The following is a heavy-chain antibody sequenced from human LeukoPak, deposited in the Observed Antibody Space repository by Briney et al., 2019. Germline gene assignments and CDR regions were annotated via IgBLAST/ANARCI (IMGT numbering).Heavy chain of an antibody. Sequence: ASVKVSCKASGYTFTSYGISWVRQAPGQGLEWMGWISAYNGNTNYAQKLQGGVTMTTDTSTSTAYMELRSLRSDDKAVYYCARDYYDSSGYFSFDYWGQGTLVTVSS. D-gene: IGHD3-22*01. CDR3: ARDYYDSSGYFSFDY. CDR2: ISAYNGNT. CDR1: GYTFTSYG. J-gene: IGHJ4*02. V-gene: IGHV1-18*01.